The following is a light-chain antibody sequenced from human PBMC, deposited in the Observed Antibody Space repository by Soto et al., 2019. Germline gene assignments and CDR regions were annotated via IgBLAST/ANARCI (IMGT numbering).Light chain of an antibody. V-gene: IGKV3-15*01. CDR3: QQYNNWPWT. Sequence: EIVLTQSPGTLSLSPGERATLSCRASQSVSSNLAWYQQKPGQAPRLLIYGASTRATGIPARFSGSGSGTEFTLTISSLQSVDFAVYSCQQYNNWPWTFGQGTKVDNK. CDR1: QSVSSN. J-gene: IGKJ1*01. CDR2: GAS.